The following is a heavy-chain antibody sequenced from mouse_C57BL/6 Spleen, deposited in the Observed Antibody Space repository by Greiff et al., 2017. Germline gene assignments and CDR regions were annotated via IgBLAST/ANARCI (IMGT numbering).Heavy chain of an antibody. CDR2: IYPGSGST. D-gene: IGHD2-5*01. J-gene: IGHJ2*01. CDR3: ASRAYYSNYDFDY. CDR1: GYTFTSYW. V-gene: IGHV1-55*01. Sequence: QVQLKQPGAELVKPGASVKMSCKASGYTFTSYWITWVKQRPGQGLEWIGDIYPGSGSTNYNEKFKSKATLTVDTSSSTAYMQLSSLTSEDSAVXYCASRAYYSNYDFDYWGQGTTLTVSS.